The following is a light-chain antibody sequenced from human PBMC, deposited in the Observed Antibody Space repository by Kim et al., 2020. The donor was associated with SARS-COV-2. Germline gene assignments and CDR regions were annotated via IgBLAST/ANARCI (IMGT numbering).Light chain of an antibody. CDR2: RNN. CDR3: SSWDDSLSGWV. V-gene: IGLV1-47*01. Sequence: QLVLTQPPSASGTPGQRVSISCSGSSSNIGSNYVYWYQQFPGTAPKLLISRNNQRPSGVPDRFSGSESGTSASLAISGLRSEDEGDYYCSSWDDSLSGWVFGGGTQLTVL. J-gene: IGLJ3*02. CDR1: SSNIGSNY.